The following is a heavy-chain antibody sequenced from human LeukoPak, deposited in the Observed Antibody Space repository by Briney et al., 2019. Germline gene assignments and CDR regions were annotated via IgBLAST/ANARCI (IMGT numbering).Heavy chain of an antibody. CDR3: TKDRQGPNQYHMDV. CDR2: INQDGGTT. V-gene: IGHV3-7*01. Sequence: GGSLRLSCAASGFTFSSLWMSWVRQARGRGREWVANINQDGGTTYYVASVKGRFTISRDNAKNSLSLQMSGLRAEDTAVYYCTKDRQGPNQYHMDVWGKGTTVTVCS. CDR1: GFTFSSLW. J-gene: IGHJ6*03.